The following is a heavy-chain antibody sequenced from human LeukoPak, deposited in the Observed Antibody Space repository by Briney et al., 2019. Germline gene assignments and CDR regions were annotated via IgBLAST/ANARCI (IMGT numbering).Heavy chain of an antibody. CDR3: ARRGPTPYYYYMDV. Sequence: ASVKVSCKASGYTFMHYGIHWVRQAPGQGVEGLGWISANNGDTNYAQKLQGRVTMTTDTSTSTAYMELRSLTSDDTAVYYCARRGPTPYYYYMDVWGNGTTVTVSS. J-gene: IGHJ6*03. CDR1: GYTFMHYG. V-gene: IGHV1-18*01. D-gene: IGHD2-15*01. CDR2: ISANNGDT.